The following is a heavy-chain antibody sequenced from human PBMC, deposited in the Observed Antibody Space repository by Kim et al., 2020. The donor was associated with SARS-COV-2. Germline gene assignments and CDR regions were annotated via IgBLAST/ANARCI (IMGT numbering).Heavy chain of an antibody. CDR2: ISGSGGST. V-gene: IGHV3-23*01. Sequence: GGSLRLSCAASGFTFSSYAMSWVRQAPGKGLEWVSAISGSGGSTYYADSVKGRFTISRDNSKNTLYLQMNSLRAEDTAVYYCAKVGDYDYIWGSYRLGDAFDIWGQGTMVTVSS. J-gene: IGHJ3*02. D-gene: IGHD3-16*02. CDR3: AKVGDYDYIWGSYRLGDAFDI. CDR1: GFTFSSYA.